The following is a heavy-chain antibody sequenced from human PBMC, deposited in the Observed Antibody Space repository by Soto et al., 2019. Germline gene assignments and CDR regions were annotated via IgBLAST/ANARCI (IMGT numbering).Heavy chain of an antibody. CDR1: GGTFSSYA. D-gene: IGHD4-17*01. CDR3: ARGPNDYGDYDAFDI. J-gene: IGHJ3*02. V-gene: IGHV1-69*06. CDR2: IIPIFGTA. Sequence: SVKVSCKASGGTFSSYAISWVRQAPGQGLEWMGGIIPIFGTANYAQKFQGRVTITADKSTSTAYMELSSLRSEDTAVYYCARGPNDYGDYDAFDIWGQGTMVTVSS.